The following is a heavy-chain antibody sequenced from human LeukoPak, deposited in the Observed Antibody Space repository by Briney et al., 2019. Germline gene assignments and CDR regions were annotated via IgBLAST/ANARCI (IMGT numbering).Heavy chain of an antibody. CDR3: ARRYCSGRNCYYFDY. J-gene: IGHJ4*02. D-gene: IGHD2-15*01. CDR1: GYTFPSYW. Sequence: GESLKISCKGSGYTFPSYWIGWVRQMPGKGLEWMGIIHPDDSDTRYSPSFQGQVTISADKSISTAYLQWSSLKASDTAMYYCARRYCSGRNCYYFDYWGRGTLVTVSS. CDR2: IHPDDSDT. V-gene: IGHV5-51*01.